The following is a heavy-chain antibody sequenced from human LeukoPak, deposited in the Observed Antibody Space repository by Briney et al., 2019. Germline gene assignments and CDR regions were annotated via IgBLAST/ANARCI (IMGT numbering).Heavy chain of an antibody. CDR2: IYTSGST. CDR3: ARGGLGGYFDWSDTDT. D-gene: IGHD3-9*01. J-gene: IGHJ5*02. V-gene: IGHV4-4*07. CDR1: GGSISSYY. Sequence: PSETLSLTCTVSGGSISSYYWSWIRQPAGKGLEWIGRIYTSGSTYYNPSLKSRVTISVDTSKNQFSLKLSSVTAADTAVYYCARGGLGGYFDWSDTDTWGQGTLVTVSS.